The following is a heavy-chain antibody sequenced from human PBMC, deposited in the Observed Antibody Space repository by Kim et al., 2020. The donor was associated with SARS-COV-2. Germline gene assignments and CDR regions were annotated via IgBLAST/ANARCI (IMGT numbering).Heavy chain of an antibody. CDR1: GFTFSSSG. V-gene: IGHV3-33*05. Sequence: GGSLRLSCAASGFTFSSSGIHWGRKGPGKGLEWVAVISFDGSNKNYADSSKGRFTISRDNSKNTLYLQMNSLRAEDTAVDYCARSTGDIVVVPAASEYCGMDVWGQGTTVTVSS. CDR3: ARSTGDIVVVPAASEYCGMDV. D-gene: IGHD2-2*01. CDR2: ISFDGSNK. J-gene: IGHJ6*02.